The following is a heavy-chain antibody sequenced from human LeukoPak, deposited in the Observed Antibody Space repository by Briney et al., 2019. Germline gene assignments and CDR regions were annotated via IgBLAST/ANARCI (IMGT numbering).Heavy chain of an antibody. CDR3: AREGLDPMYSSSRFGEDY. Sequence: ASVKVSCKASGYTFTGYYMHWVRQAPGQGLEWMGWINPNSGGTNYAQKFQGRATLTRDTSISTAYMELSRLRSDDTAVYYCAREGLDPMYSSSRFGEDYWGQGTLVTVSS. D-gene: IGHD6-13*01. J-gene: IGHJ4*02. V-gene: IGHV1-2*02. CDR2: INPNSGGT. CDR1: GYTFTGYY.